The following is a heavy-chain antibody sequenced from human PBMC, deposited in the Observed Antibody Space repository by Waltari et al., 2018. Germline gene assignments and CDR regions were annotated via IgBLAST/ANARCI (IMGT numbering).Heavy chain of an antibody. V-gene: IGHV1-2*02. CDR1: GYTFTGYY. CDR3: ARDKFDFWSGYTPGHYFDY. J-gene: IGHJ4*02. Sequence: QVQLVQSGAEVKKPGASVKVSCKASGYTFTGYYMHWVRQAPGQGLEWMGSINPNSGGTNYAQKFQGRVTMTRDTSISTAYMELSRLRSDDTAVYYCARDKFDFWSGYTPGHYFDYWGQGTLVTVSS. D-gene: IGHD3-3*01. CDR2: INPNSGGT.